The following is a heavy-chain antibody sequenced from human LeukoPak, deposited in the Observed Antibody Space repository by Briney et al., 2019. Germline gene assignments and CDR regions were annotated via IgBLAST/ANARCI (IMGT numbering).Heavy chain of an antibody. CDR1: GDSFSGYY. D-gene: IGHD6-19*01. CDR3: ARGGMQWPQRGWFDP. V-gene: IGHV4-34*01. J-gene: IGHJ5*02. Sequence: SETLSLTCDVYGDSFSGYYWNWIRQPPGKGLEWIGEINHSGSTNYNPSLKSRVTMSVDTSKNQFSLRLSSVTAADTALYYCARGGMQWPQRGWFDPWGQGTLVTVSS. CDR2: INHSGST.